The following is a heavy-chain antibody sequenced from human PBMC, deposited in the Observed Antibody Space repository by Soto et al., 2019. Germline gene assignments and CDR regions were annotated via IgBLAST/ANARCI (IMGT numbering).Heavy chain of an antibody. CDR3: ARVDDY. CDR2: INHRGST. D-gene: IGHD3-9*01. J-gene: IGHJ4*02. Sequence: SETLSLTCAVYGGSFSGYYWSWIRQPPGKGLEWIGEINHRGSTKYNPSLKSRVTISVDTSKNQFSLNLSSVTAADTAVYYCARVDDYWSQGTQVTVSS. CDR1: GGSFSGYY. V-gene: IGHV4-34*01.